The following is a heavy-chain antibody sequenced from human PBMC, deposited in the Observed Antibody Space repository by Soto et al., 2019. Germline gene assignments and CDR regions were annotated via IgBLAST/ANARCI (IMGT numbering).Heavy chain of an antibody. D-gene: IGHD3-22*01. CDR3: AKGRGALTVVSNWFDP. CDR2: INWNSGIT. Sequence: PGGSLRLSCAAIGFTFEDHAMHWIRQVPGKGLEWVAGINWNSGITGYADSVKGRFTISRDNANNSLHLEMNSLKSEDTALYYCAKGRGALTVVSNWFDPWGQGTLVTVSS. V-gene: IGHV3-9*01. CDR1: GFTFEDHA. J-gene: IGHJ5*02.